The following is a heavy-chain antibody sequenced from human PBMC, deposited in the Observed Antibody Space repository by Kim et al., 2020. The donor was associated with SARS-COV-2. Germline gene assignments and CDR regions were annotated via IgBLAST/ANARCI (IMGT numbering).Heavy chain of an antibody. J-gene: IGHJ6*02. V-gene: IGHV3-23*01. CDR3: ARPGIAVAGTIYYYYYYGMDV. Sequence: GGSLRLSCAASGFTFSSYAMSWVRQAPGKGLEWVSAISGSGGSTYYADSVKGRFTISRDNSKNTLYLQMNSLRAEYTAVYYCARPGIAVAGTIYYYYYYGMDVWGQGTTVTVSS. D-gene: IGHD6-19*01. CDR1: GFTFSSYA. CDR2: ISGSGGST.